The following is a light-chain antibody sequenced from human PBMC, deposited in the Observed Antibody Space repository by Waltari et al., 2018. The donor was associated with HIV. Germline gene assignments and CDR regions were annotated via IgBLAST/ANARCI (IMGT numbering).Light chain of an antibody. CDR1: QSIGNF. V-gene: IGKV1-39*01. CDR2: ATS. CDR3: QQTYSNPRT. J-gene: IGKJ1*01. Sequence: DIQMTQSPSSLSASVGARVTISRRTSQSIGNFLNWYQQKPGKAPNLLVYATSSLHSGVPSRFSGSGSGTDFTLTISSLQPGDFATYFCQQTYSNPRTFGPGTEVEIK.